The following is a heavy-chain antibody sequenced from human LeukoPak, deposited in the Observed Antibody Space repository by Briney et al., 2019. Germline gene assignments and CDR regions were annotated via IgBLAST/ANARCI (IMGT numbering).Heavy chain of an antibody. Sequence: SETLSLTCAVYGGSFSGYYWSWIRQPPGKGLEWIGEINHSGSTNYNPSLKSRVTISVDTSKNQFSLKLSSVTAADTAVYYCARDFYGDYGFSAFDIWGQGTMVTVSS. CDR3: ARDFYGDYGFSAFDI. V-gene: IGHV4-34*09. J-gene: IGHJ3*02. CDR2: INHSGST. D-gene: IGHD4-17*01. CDR1: GGSFSGYY.